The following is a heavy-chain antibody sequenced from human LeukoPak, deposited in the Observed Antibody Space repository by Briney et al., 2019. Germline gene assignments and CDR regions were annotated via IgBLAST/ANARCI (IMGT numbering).Heavy chain of an antibody. CDR1: GGTFSSYA. V-gene: IGHV1-69*04. D-gene: IGHD3-10*01. Sequence: GASVKVSCKASGGTFSSYAISWVRQAPGQGLEWMGRIIPILGIANYAQKFQGRVTITADKSTSTAYMELSSLRSEDTAVYYCARLFRSGSYSDYWGQGTLVTVSS. CDR2: IIPILGIA. CDR3: ARLFRSGSYSDY. J-gene: IGHJ4*02.